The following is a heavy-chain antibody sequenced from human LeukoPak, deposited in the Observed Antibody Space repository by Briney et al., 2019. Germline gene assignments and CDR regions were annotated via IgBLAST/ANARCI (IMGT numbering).Heavy chain of an antibody. D-gene: IGHD3-10*01. J-gene: IGHJ4*02. CDR1: GYTLTELS. Sequence: ASVKVSCKVSGYTLTELSMHWVRQAPGKGLEWMGGFDPEDGETIYAQKFQGRVTMTEDTSTDTAYMELSSLRSEDTAVYYCAKGLYYYASGSYYNEHFDYWGQGTLVTVSS. V-gene: IGHV1-24*01. CDR3: AKGLYYYASGSYYNEHFDY. CDR2: FDPEDGET.